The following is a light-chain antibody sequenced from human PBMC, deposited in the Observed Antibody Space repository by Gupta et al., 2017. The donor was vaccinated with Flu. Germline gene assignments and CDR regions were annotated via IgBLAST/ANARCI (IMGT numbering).Light chain of an antibody. V-gene: IGKV3-20*01. J-gene: IGKJ1*01. Sequence: GTLYLSPGESATRSCRARQIIRNRFFAWYQQKPGQAPRLLIYNESRRATGVPDRFSGSGSGTEFTLTISRREPEDFAVYYCQHEENSPGTFGQGTKVEIK. CDR1: QIIRNRF. CDR3: QHEENSPGT. CDR2: NES.